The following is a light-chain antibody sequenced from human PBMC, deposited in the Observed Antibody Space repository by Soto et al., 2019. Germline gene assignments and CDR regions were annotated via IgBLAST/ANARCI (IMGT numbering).Light chain of an antibody. CDR3: QQYNTYSRT. CDR2: EAS. Sequence: DIQMTQSPSTLSASVGDTVTITCRASQSISSWLAWYQQKPGKAPKLLIYEASSLEGGVPSRFSGSGSGTEFTLTISSLQPDDFATYYCQQYNTYSRTFGQGTKVEIK. J-gene: IGKJ1*01. CDR1: QSISSW. V-gene: IGKV1-5*03.